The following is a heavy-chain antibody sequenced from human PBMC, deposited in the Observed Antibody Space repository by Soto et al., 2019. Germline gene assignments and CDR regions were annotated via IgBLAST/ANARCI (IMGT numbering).Heavy chain of an antibody. CDR2: IYPGDSDT. Sequence: RGESLKISCKASGYSFTTYWIGWVRQMPGKGLEWMGIIYPGDSDTRYSPSFQGQVTISADKSISTAYLQRSSLKASDSAMFYCARKDIAGNSVDFWGQGTLVTVSS. J-gene: IGHJ4*02. D-gene: IGHD6-13*01. CDR1: GYSFTTYW. CDR3: ARKDIAGNSVDF. V-gene: IGHV5-51*01.